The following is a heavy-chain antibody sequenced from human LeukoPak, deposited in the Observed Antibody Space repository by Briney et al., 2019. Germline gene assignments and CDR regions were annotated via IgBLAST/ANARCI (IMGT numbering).Heavy chain of an antibody. CDR2: IYYSGST. CDR1: GYSMSSGYY. J-gene: IGHJ5*02. CDR3: ARDGGEYYYDSSGYYHKGHWFDP. Sequence: SETLSLTCTVSGYSMSSGYYWGWIRQPPGKGLEWIGSIYYSGSTYYNPSLKSRVTISVDTSKNQFSLKLSSVTAADTAVYYCARDGGEYYYDSSGYYHKGHWFDPWGQGTLVTVSS. D-gene: IGHD3-22*01. V-gene: IGHV4-38-2*02.